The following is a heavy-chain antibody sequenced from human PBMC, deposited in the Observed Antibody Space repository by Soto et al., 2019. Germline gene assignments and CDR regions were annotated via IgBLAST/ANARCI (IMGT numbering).Heavy chain of an antibody. V-gene: IGHV1-18*01. Sequence: ASVKVSCKASGYTFTSYGISWVRQAPGQGLEWMGWISAYNGNTNYAQKLQGRVTMTTDTSTSTAYMELRSLRSDDTAVYYCARANYDFWSGYLTWGMDVWGQGTTVAVSS. CDR1: GYTFTSYG. D-gene: IGHD3-3*01. CDR3: ARANYDFWSGYLTWGMDV. CDR2: ISAYNGNT. J-gene: IGHJ6*02.